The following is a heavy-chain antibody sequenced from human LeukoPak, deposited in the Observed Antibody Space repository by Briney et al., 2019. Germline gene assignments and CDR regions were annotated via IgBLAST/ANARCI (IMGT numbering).Heavy chain of an antibody. CDR2: INKNGGST. D-gene: IGHD3-10*01. V-gene: IGHV3-64D*06. CDR3: VKDEGGGSGRLYFDY. Sequence: PGGSLRLSCSASGFTFIDYSMHWVRQAPGKGLECVSAINKNGGSTSYADSVKGRFTISRDNSKNTLYLQMSSLRAEDTAVYYCVKDEGGGSGRLYFDYWGQGTLVTVSS. J-gene: IGHJ4*02. CDR1: GFTFIDYS.